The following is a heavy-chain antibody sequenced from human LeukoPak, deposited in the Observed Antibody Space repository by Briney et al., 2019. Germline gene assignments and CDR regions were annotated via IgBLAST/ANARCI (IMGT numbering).Heavy chain of an antibody. Sequence: GGSLRLSCAASGVTFSSYSMNWVRKAPGKGLEWISYISSGSGAIYYADSVKGRFTVSRDNAKNSLYLQVNSLRAEDTAVYYCAREGSSGWVADWYFDLWGRGTLVTVSS. CDR1: GVTFSSYS. V-gene: IGHV3-48*04. CDR3: AREGSSGWVADWYFDL. J-gene: IGHJ2*01. CDR2: ISSGSGAI. D-gene: IGHD6-19*01.